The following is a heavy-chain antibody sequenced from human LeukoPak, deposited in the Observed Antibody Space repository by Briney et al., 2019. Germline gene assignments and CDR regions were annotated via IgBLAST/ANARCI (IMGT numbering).Heavy chain of an antibody. V-gene: IGHV1-18*01. CDR3: ARILDYYGSGSTFDC. D-gene: IGHD3-10*01. CDR1: GYTFTSYG. Sequence: GASVKVSCKASGYTFTSYGISWVRQAPGHGLEWMGWISAYNGNTNYAQKLQGRVTMTTDTSTSTAYMELRSLRSDDTAVYYCARILDYYGSGSTFDCWGQGDLVTVSS. CDR2: ISAYNGNT. J-gene: IGHJ4*02.